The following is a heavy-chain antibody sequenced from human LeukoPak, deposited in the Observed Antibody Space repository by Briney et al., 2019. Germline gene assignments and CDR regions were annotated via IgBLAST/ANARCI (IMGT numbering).Heavy chain of an antibody. Sequence: PGRSLRLSCAASGFTFSSYGMHWVRQAPGKGLEWVAVISYDGSNKYYADSVKGRFTISRDNSKNTLYLQMNSLRAEDTAVYYCASGYSSGWSGELDYWGQGTLVTVSS. V-gene: IGHV3-30*19. J-gene: IGHJ4*02. CDR2: ISYDGSNK. CDR3: ASGYSSGWSGELDY. D-gene: IGHD6-19*01. CDR1: GFTFSSYG.